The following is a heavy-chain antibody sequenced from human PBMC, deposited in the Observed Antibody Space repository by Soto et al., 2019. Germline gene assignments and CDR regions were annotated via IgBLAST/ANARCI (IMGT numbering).Heavy chain of an antibody. CDR3: ARDKMTGLCDY. Sequence: QVQLQQWGAGLLKPSETLSLTCAVYGGSFSGYYWTWIRQPPGTGLEWIGELNHSGSTNYNPSLKSRVTISVDTAKNQFSLKLTAVTAADTAVYYWARDKMTGLCDYWGQGTLVTVSS. J-gene: IGHJ4*02. V-gene: IGHV4-34*01. D-gene: IGHD3-9*01. CDR2: LNHSGST. CDR1: GGSFSGYY.